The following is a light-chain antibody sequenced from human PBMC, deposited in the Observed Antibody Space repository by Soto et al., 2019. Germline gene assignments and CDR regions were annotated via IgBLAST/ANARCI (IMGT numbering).Light chain of an antibody. Sequence: MYKSPSTLSLQVGDRVTITCRASQSIGRWLPRYQQKTGKAPKFLIYDVSSLESGVPSRFSGSGSGTEFTLPIISLQPDDFATYDCLQYNTYFTLGG. CDR2: DVS. CDR1: QSIGRW. CDR3: LQYNTYFT. V-gene: IGKV1-5*01. J-gene: IGKJ4*02.